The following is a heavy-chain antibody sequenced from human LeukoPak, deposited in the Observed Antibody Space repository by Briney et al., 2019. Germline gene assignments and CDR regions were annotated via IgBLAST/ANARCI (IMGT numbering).Heavy chain of an antibody. J-gene: IGHJ4*02. V-gene: IGHV3-23*01. CDR1: GFTFSTSA. D-gene: IGHD3-3*01. Sequence: PGGSLRLSCAASGFTFSTSAMSWVRQAPDKGLEWVSSVLGSGGATFYADSVKGRCTISRDNCKKPLYLQINSLRAEDTVVYYCAKDLEYTYYFDSWGQGTLLTVSS. CDR3: AKDLEYTYYFDS. CDR2: VLGSGGAT.